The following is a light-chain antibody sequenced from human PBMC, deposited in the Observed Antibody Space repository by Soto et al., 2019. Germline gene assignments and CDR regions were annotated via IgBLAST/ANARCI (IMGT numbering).Light chain of an antibody. CDR3: ISYTDRQSYL. CDR2: EVS. J-gene: IGLJ1*01. Sequence: QSVLTQPASVSGSPGQSITISCTGTSSDISIYNYVSWYQQHPGKAPKLIIYEVSNRPSGISNRFSGAKSGNTASLTISGLQVEDEADYYCISYTDRQSYLFGTGTKVTVL. CDR1: SSDISIYNY. V-gene: IGLV2-14*01.